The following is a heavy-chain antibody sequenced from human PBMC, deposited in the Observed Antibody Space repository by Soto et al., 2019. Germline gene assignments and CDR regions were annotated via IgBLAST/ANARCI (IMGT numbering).Heavy chain of an antibody. CDR1: GYTFTTYA. Sequence: ASVKVSCKASGYTFTTYAMHWVRRAPGQRLEWMGWINPGNGNTKYSQKLQGRVTITRDTSATTAYMELSSLRSEDTAVYYRARAQSHTNAYEIGSYHDPPHYWGQGTLVTVSS. D-gene: IGHD3-16*02. CDR2: INPGNGNT. J-gene: IGHJ4*02. V-gene: IGHV1-3*01. CDR3: ARAQSHTNAYEIGSYHDPPHY.